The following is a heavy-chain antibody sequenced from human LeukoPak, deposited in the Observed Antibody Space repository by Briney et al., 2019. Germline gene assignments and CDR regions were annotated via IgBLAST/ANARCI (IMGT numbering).Heavy chain of an antibody. CDR1: GYTFTGYY. V-gene: IGHV1-2*02. Sequence: ASVKVSCKASGYTFTGYYMHWVRQAPGQGLEWMGWINPNSGGTNYAQKFQGRVTMTRDTSISTAYMELSRLRSDDTAVYYCARVPSIAVAGTTYYYWGQGTLVTVSS. CDR3: ARVPSIAVAGTTYYY. CDR2: INPNSGGT. J-gene: IGHJ4*02. D-gene: IGHD6-19*01.